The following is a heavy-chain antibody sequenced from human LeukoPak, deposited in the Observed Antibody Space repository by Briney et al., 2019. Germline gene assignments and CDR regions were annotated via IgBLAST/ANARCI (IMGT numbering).Heavy chain of an antibody. CDR3: TTHRYYYYYMDF. CDR2: IKSKTDGGTT. CDR1: GFTFSNAW. J-gene: IGHJ6*03. V-gene: IGHV3-15*01. Sequence: GGSLRLSCAASGFTFSNAWMSWVRQAPGKGLEWVGRIKSKTDGGTTDYAAPVKGRFTISRDDSKNTLYLQMNSLKTEDTAVYYCTTHRYYYYYMDFWGKGTTVTVSS.